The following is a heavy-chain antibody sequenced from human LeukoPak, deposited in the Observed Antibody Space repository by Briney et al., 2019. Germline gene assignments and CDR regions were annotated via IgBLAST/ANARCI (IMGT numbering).Heavy chain of an antibody. V-gene: IGHV5-51*01. J-gene: IGHJ3*02. D-gene: IGHD3-22*01. CDR1: GYSFTSYW. CDR3: ARPVYYYDSSGYLNAFDI. Sequence: GESLKISCEGSGYSFTSYWIGWVRQMPGKGLEWMGIIYPGDSDTRYSPSFQGQVTISADKSISTAYLQWSSLKASDTAMYYCARPVYYYDSSGYLNAFDIWGQGTMVTVSS. CDR2: IYPGDSDT.